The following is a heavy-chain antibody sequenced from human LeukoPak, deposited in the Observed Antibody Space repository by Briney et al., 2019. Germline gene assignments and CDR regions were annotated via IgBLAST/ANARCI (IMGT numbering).Heavy chain of an antibody. J-gene: IGHJ4*02. CDR3: ARDLVVVVAATLGGMDY. Sequence: GASVKVSCKASGYTFTGDYMHWVRQAPGQGLEWMGWINPNSGGTNYAQKFQGRVTMTRDTSISTAYMELSRLRSDDTAVYYCARDLVVVVAATLGGMDYWGQGTLVTVSS. CDR2: INPNSGGT. D-gene: IGHD2-15*01. V-gene: IGHV1-2*02. CDR1: GYTFTGDY.